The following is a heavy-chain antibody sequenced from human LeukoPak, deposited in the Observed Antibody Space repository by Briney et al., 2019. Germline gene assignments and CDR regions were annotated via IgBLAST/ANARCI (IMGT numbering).Heavy chain of an antibody. Sequence: PGGSLRLSCAASGFTFSSYAMSWVRQAPGKGLEWVSAISGSGDSTYYGDSVKGRFTISRDNSKNTLYLQMNSLRAEDTAVYYCARSRGPNTFGGVHDYWGQGTLVTVSS. D-gene: IGHD3-16*01. CDR3: ARSRGPNTFGGVHDY. CDR2: ISGSGDST. CDR1: GFTFSSYA. J-gene: IGHJ4*02. V-gene: IGHV3-23*01.